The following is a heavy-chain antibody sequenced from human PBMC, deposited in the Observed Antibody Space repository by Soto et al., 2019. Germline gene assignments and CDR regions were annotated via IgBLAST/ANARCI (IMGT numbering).Heavy chain of an antibody. Sequence: GASVKVSCKASGDTFTSYAMHWVRQAPGQRLEWMGWINAGNGNTKYSQKFQGRVTITRDTSASTAYMELSSLRTEDTAVYYCAREILPPYCSRDCYPYFDYWGQGALVTVSS. J-gene: IGHJ4*02. D-gene: IGHD2-21*02. CDR3: AREILPPYCSRDCYPYFDY. CDR2: INAGNGNT. V-gene: IGHV1-3*01. CDR1: GDTFTSYA.